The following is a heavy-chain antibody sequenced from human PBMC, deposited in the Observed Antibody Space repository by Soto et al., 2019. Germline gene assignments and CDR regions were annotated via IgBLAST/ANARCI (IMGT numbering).Heavy chain of an antibody. J-gene: IGHJ5*02. CDR2: IIPIFGTA. D-gene: IGHD2-2*01. Sequence: SVKVSCKASGGTFGSYAISCVRQAPGQGLEWMGGIIPIFGTANYAQKFQGRVTITADESTSTAYMELSSLRSEDTAVYYCARLGDIVVVPADLWGQGTLVTVSS. CDR1: GGTFGSYA. V-gene: IGHV1-69*13. CDR3: ARLGDIVVVPADL.